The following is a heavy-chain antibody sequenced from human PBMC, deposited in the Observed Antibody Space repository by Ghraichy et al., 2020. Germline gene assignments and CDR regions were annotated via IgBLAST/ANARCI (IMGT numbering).Heavy chain of an antibody. Sequence: SETQSLTCTVSGGSISSYYWSWIRQPPGKGLEWIGYIYYSGSTNYNPSLKSRVTISVDTSKNQFSLKLSSVTAADTAVYYCARHRIEVGYDFWSGYPTYFDYWGQGTLVTVSS. V-gene: IGHV4-59*08. CDR2: IYYSGST. CDR1: GGSISSYY. CDR3: ARHRIEVGYDFWSGYPTYFDY. J-gene: IGHJ4*02. D-gene: IGHD3-3*01.